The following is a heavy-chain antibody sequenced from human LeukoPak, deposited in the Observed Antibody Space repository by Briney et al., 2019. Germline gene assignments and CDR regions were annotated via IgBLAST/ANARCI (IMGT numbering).Heavy chain of an antibody. CDR3: ARDVRTVPYYYYGMDV. Sequence: SETLSLTCAVYGGSLSGYYWSWICQPPGKGLEWIGEINHSGSTNYNPSLKSRVTISVDTSKNQFSLKLSSVTAADTAVYYCARDVRTVPYYYYGMDVWGQGTTVTVSS. CDR2: INHSGST. D-gene: IGHD4-17*01. J-gene: IGHJ6*02. V-gene: IGHV4-34*01. CDR1: GGSLSGYY.